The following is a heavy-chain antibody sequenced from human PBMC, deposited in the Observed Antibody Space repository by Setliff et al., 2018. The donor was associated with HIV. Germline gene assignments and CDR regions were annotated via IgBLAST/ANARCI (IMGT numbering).Heavy chain of an antibody. CDR2: IRSDETNK. Sequence: GSLRLSCEASGFIFSTYGMHWVRQAPGKGLEWVAFIRSDETNKYYSDSVKGRFTISRDNSKNTLYLQMHSLRAEDTAVYYCASRSDYWGQGTLVTVSS. CDR1: GFIFSTYG. CDR3: ASRSDY. V-gene: IGHV3-30*02. J-gene: IGHJ4*02.